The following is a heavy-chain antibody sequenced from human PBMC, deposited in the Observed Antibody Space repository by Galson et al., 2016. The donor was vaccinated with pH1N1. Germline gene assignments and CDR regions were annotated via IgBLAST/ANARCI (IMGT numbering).Heavy chain of an antibody. V-gene: IGHV2-5*02. CDR2: LFWGFCW. CDR1: FFSFLLTCVC. Sequence: PALLIPTQTLTLACSFSFFSFLLTCVCVLWLFLFFLVCFELFSFLFWGFCWRFSPSLKSRLTITKDPSKKQVVLRMTNMDPVDTATYYCAHSDSYYGLDVWGQGTTVTVSS. J-gene: IGHJ6*02. CDR3: AHSDSYYGLDV. D-gene: IGHD2-21*01.